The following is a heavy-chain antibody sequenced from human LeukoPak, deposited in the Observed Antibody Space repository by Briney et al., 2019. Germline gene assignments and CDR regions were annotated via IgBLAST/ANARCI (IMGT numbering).Heavy chain of an antibody. CDR3: AKKLVMGPTGGFDP. D-gene: IGHD1-26*01. Sequence: PGGSLRLSCAASGFTFISYTMGWVRQAPGKGLEWVSTITGSGGSTSYADSVKGRFTISRDNSRSTLFLQMNSLRAEDTAVHYCAKKLVMGPTGGFDPWGQGTLVTVSS. CDR2: ITGSGGST. J-gene: IGHJ5*02. V-gene: IGHV3-23*01. CDR1: GFTFISYT.